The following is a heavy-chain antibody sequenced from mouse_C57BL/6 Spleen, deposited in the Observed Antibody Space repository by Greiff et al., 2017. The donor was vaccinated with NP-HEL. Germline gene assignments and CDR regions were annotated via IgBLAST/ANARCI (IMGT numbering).Heavy chain of an antibody. CDR1: GYTFTDYY. J-gene: IGHJ3*01. CDR3: ARDYGSSSWFAY. V-gene: IGHV1-19*01. D-gene: IGHD1-1*01. CDR2: INPYNGGT. Sequence: EVKLMESGPVLVKPGASVKMSCKASGYTFTDYYMNWVKQSHGKSLEWIGVINPYNGGTSYNQKFKGKATLTGDKSSSTAYMELNGLTSEDSAVYYCARDYGSSSWFAYWGQGTLVTVSA.